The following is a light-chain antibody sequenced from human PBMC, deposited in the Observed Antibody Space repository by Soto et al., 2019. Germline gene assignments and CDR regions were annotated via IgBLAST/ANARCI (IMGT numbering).Light chain of an antibody. CDR2: GAS. Sequence: EIVMTQSPATLSVSPGERATLSCRASQSVSSNLAWYQQKPGQAPRLLIYGASNLESGVPSRFSGSGSGTDFTLTISGLQSEDFAVYYCQQYNNWPRTFGQGTKVDIK. V-gene: IGKV3-15*01. CDR3: QQYNNWPRT. CDR1: QSVSSN. J-gene: IGKJ1*01.